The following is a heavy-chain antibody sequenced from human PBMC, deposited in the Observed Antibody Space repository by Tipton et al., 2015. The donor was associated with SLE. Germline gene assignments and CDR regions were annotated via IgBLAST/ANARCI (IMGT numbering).Heavy chain of an antibody. V-gene: IGHV3-30*02. J-gene: IGHJ5*02. CDR2: IRYDGSNK. CDR3: AKGGVVGSNCFDP. CDR1: GFSFSNFG. D-gene: IGHD3-3*01. Sequence: SLRLSCAASGFSFSNFGMHWVRQAPGKGLEWVAFIRYDGSNKYYADSVKGRFTISRDNSKNTLYLQINSLRAEDTAVYYCAKGGVVGSNCFDPWGQGTLVIVSS.